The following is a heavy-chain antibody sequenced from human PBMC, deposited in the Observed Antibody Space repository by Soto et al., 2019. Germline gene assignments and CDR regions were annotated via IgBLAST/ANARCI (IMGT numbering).Heavy chain of an antibody. V-gene: IGHV2-5*02. CDR1: GFSLSTSGVG. CDR3: AHSWYCSGGSCYYTYYFDY. CDR2: IYWDDDK. J-gene: IGHJ4*02. Sequence: QITLKESGPTLVKPTQTLTLTCTFSGFSLSTSGVGVGWIRQPPGKALEWLALIYWDDDKRYSPSLKSRLTITTAPXXNXVXXTMTNMDPVDTATYYCAHSWYCSGGSCYYTYYFDYWGQGTLVTVSS. D-gene: IGHD2-15*01.